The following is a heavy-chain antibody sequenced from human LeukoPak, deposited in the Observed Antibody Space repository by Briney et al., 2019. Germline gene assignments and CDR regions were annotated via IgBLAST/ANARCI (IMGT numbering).Heavy chain of an antibody. V-gene: IGHV3-21*01. J-gene: IGHJ4*02. CDR1: GFTFSAYS. CDR2: ISSSNNYI. Sequence: GGSLRLSCAASGFTFSAYSMNWVRQAPGKGLEWVSSISSSNNYIYYADSVKGRFTISRDNAKNSLYLQMNSLRADDTAVYYCARDFMDTANLGYWGQGTLVTVSS. CDR3: ARDFMDTANLGY. D-gene: IGHD5-18*01.